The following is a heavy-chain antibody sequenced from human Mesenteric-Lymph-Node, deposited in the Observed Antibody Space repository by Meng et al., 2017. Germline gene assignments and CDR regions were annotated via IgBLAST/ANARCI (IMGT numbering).Heavy chain of an antibody. CDR1: GYSFTSYW. Sequence: SCKGSGYSFTSYWIGWVRQAPGKGLEWVSTISGSGGDTFYADSVKGRLTISRDNAKNSLYLQMNSLRAEDTAVYYCARRGNMVRLQYYFDYWGQGTLVTVSS. D-gene: IGHD2/OR15-2a*01. CDR2: ISGSGGDT. J-gene: IGHJ4*02. CDR3: ARRGNMVRLQYYFDY. V-gene: IGHV3-23*01.